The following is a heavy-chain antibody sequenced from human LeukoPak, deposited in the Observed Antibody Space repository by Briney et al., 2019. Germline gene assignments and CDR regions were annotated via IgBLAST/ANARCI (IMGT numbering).Heavy chain of an antibody. J-gene: IGHJ4*02. CDR1: GFTFSTYS. D-gene: IGHD2-15*01. CDR3: ARSSYPVALTPVFDY. V-gene: IGHV3-21*01. CDR2: ISTSSSYI. Sequence: TPGGSLRLSCAASGFTFSTYSMNWVRQAPGKGLEWVSSISTSSSYIYYADSLKGRFTISRDNAKNSMYLQMNSLRAEDTAVYYCARSSYPVALTPVFDYWGQGTLVTVSS.